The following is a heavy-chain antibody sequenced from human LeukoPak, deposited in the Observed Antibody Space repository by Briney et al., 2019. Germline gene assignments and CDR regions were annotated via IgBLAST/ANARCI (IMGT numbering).Heavy chain of an antibody. CDR2: ISGSGGSA. V-gene: IGHV3-23*01. CDR1: GFTFSSYA. Sequence: GGSLRLSCAASGFTFSSYAMSWVRQAPGKGLEWVSAISGSGGSAYYADSVKGRFTISRDNSQNTLYLQMNSLRVEDTAVYYCAKMRGYSYGPNYYFDYWGQGTLVTVSS. J-gene: IGHJ4*02. CDR3: AKMRGYSYGPNYYFDY. D-gene: IGHD5-18*01.